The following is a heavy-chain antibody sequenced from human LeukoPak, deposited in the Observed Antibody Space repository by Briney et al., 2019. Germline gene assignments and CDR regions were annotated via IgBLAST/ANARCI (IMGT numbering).Heavy chain of an antibody. Sequence: SETLSLTCTVSGDSFSSSSHYWSWIRQPPGKGLEWIGYIYYSGSTNYNPSLKSRVTISVDTSKNQFSLKLSSVTAADTAVYYCARDRDGYNPVWGQGTLVTVSS. D-gene: IGHD5-24*01. CDR3: ARDRDGYNPV. V-gene: IGHV4-61*01. J-gene: IGHJ4*02. CDR2: IYYSGST. CDR1: GDSFSSSSHY.